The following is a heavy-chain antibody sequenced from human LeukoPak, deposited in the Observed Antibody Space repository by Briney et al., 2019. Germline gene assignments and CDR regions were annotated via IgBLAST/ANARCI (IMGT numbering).Heavy chain of an antibody. V-gene: IGHV4-61*02. CDR2: IYTSGST. J-gene: IGHJ3*02. Sequence: PSETLSLTCTVSGGSISSGCYYWGWLRQPDGKGLDWIGRIYTSGSTKYNPALKSRDTISVDTAKNQFSLKLSSVTAADTAVYYCARYLSGGGNCSGGSCYPDAFDIWGQGTMVTVSS. CDR1: GGSISSGCYY. D-gene: IGHD2-15*01. CDR3: ARYLSGGGNCSGGSCYPDAFDI.